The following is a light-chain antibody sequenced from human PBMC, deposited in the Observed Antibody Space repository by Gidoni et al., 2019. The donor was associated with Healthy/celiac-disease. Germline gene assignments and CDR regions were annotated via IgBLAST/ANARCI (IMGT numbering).Light chain of an antibody. CDR1: QSISSY. Sequence: DIQITQSPSSLSASVGDRLTITCRASQSISSYLNSYQQKPGKAPKLLIYAASSLQSGVPSRFSGSGSGTDFTLTSSSLQPEDFATYYCQQSYSTPWTFGQXTKVEIK. V-gene: IGKV1-39*01. J-gene: IGKJ1*01. CDR2: AAS. CDR3: QQSYSTPWT.